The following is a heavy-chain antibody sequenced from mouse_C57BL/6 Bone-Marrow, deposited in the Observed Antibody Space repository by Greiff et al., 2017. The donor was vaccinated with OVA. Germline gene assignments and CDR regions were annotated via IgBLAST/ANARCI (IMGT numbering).Heavy chain of an antibody. Sequence: QVQLKQSGAELVRPGASVKLSCKASGYTFTDYYINWVKQRPGQGLEWIARIYPGSGNTYYNEKFKGKATLTAEKSSSTAYMQLSSLTSEDSAVYFCARVYYYGSSFAYWGQGTLVTVSA. J-gene: IGHJ3*01. V-gene: IGHV1-76*01. CDR1: GYTFTDYY. CDR2: IYPGSGNT. D-gene: IGHD1-1*01. CDR3: ARVYYYGSSFAY.